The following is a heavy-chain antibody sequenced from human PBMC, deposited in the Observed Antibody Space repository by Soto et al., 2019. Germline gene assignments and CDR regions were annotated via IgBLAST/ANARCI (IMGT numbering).Heavy chain of an antibody. J-gene: IGHJ6*03. CDR1: GYTFTSYD. CDR3: ARGCRWVYCTNGVCYRTTYYYYMDV. CDR2: MNPNSGNT. Sequence: GASVKVSCKASGYTFTSYDINWVRQATGQGHKRMGWMNPNSGNTGYAQKFQGRVTMTRNTSISTAYMELSSLRSEDTAVYYCARGCRWVYCTNGVCYRTTYYYYMDVWGKGTTVTVSS. D-gene: IGHD2-8*01. V-gene: IGHV1-8*01.